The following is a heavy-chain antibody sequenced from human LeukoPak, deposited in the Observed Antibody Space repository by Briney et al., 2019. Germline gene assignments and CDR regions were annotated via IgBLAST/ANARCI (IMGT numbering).Heavy chain of an antibody. Sequence: SQTLSLTCTVSGGSISSGSYYWSWIRQPAGKGLEWIGRIYTSGSTNYNPSLKSRVTISVDTSKNQFSLKLSSVTAADTAVYYCARDRGIPSGYYYMDVWGKGTTVTVSS. V-gene: IGHV4-61*02. D-gene: IGHD3-10*01. CDR1: GGSISSGSYY. J-gene: IGHJ6*03. CDR3: ARDRGIPSGYYYMDV. CDR2: IYTSGST.